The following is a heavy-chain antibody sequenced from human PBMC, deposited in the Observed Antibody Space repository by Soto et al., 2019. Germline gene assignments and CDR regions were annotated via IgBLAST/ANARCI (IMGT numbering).Heavy chain of an antibody. CDR3: ARDRSGITGKTRNIYAMEV. CDR1: GGSFSMYA. CDR2: TIPIIIST. V-gene: IGHV1-69*13. Sequence: SVKVSCKASGGSFSMYAFSCVGQAPVQWLEWIGGTIPIIISTHYAQKFQGRVTITADAGTSTAYMELSGLKPEDTAVYYCARDRSGITGKTRNIYAMEVWGQGTTVTVSS. J-gene: IGHJ6*02. D-gene: IGHD3-10*01.